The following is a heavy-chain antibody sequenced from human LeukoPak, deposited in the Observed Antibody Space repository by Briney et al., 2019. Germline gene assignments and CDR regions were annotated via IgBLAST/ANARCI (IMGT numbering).Heavy chain of an antibody. J-gene: IGHJ4*02. CDR2: IYYSGST. D-gene: IGHD4-23*01. Sequence: SETLTLTCAVSGGSISSYYWSWIRQPPGKGLEWIGYIYYSGSTNYNPSLKSRVTISVDTSKNQFSLKLSSVTAADTAVYYCARATRLAYGGNSYYFDYWGQGTLVTVSS. CDR1: GGSISSYY. CDR3: ARATRLAYGGNSYYFDY. V-gene: IGHV4-59*01.